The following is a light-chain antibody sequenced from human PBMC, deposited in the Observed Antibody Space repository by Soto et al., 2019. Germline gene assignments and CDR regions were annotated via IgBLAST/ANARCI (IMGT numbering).Light chain of an antibody. CDR2: GAS. Sequence: IVMTQSPDTLSVSPGQRVTLSCRASQSVSTSLAWYQQKPGQAPRLLIYGASNRAAGVPVRFSASGSGAEFTLTIFSLQSEDFGIYHCQQYNDGLTFGGGTKVEIK. CDR1: QSVSTS. J-gene: IGKJ4*01. V-gene: IGKV3-15*01. CDR3: QQYNDGLT.